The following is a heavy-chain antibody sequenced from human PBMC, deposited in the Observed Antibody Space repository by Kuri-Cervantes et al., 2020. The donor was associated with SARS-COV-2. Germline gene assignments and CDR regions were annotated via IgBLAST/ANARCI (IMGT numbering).Heavy chain of an antibody. J-gene: IGHJ5*02. CDR3: ARKVSVTLIGWFDP. Sequence: ESLKISCTVSGGSISSSSYYWGWIRQPPGKGLEWIGSIYYSGSTNYKPSLKSRVSISVDTSKNQFSLKLSSVTAADTAVYYCARKVSVTLIGWFDPWGQGTLVTVSS. CDR1: GGSISSSSYY. D-gene: IGHD3-16*01. V-gene: IGHV4-39*07. CDR2: IYYSGST.